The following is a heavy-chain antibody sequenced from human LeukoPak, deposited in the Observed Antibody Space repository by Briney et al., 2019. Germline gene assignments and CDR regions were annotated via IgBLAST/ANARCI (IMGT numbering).Heavy chain of an antibody. V-gene: IGHV4-59*01. J-gene: IGHJ3*02. CDR2: IYYSGST. CDR3: ARQGRSPQYYDFWSGYSLSGYDAFDI. D-gene: IGHD3-3*01. CDR1: GGSISSYY. Sequence: SETLSLTCTVSGGSISSYYWSWIRQPPGKGLEWIGYIYYSGSTNYNPSLKSRVTISVDTSKNQFSLKLSSVTAADTAVYYCARQGRSPQYYDFWSGYSLSGYDAFDIWGQGTMVTVSS.